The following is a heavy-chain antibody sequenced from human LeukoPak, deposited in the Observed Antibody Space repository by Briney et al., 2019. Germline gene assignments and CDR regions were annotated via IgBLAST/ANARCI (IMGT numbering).Heavy chain of an antibody. CDR2: TYYASKWSY. J-gene: IGHJ4*02. Sequence: SQTLSLTCAISGDSVSRALAGWSWIRQSPSRGLEWLGRTYYASKWSYDYAVSVKSRISINPDTSQNQFSLHLNSVTPEDTAVYYCARGRGSSADFDYWGQGTLVTVSS. V-gene: IGHV6-1*01. D-gene: IGHD6-6*01. CDR3: ARGRGSSADFDY. CDR1: GDSVSRALAG.